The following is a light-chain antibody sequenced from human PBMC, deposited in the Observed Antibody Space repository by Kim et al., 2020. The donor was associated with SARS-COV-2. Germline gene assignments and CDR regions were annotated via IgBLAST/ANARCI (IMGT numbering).Light chain of an antibody. J-gene: IGLJ2*01. V-gene: IGLV2-8*01. CDR2: EVT. CDR1: TSNVGGYNY. CDR3: SSYAGTNALGI. Sequence: QSVTISCTGTTSNVGGYNYVSWYQQHPGKAPRLIIYEVTKRPSGVPDRFSGSKSDNTATLTVSGLQAEDEATYYCSSYAGTNALGIFGGGTQLTVL.